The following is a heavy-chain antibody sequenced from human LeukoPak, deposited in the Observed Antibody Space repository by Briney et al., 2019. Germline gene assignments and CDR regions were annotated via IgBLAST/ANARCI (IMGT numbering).Heavy chain of an antibody. D-gene: IGHD2/OR15-2a*01. J-gene: IGHJ4*02. V-gene: IGHV3-15*01. CDR1: GFTFSNVW. CDR3: TTEID. Sequence: PGGSLRLSCAASGFTFSNVWMNWVRQAPGKGLEWVGRIKSKPDGGTTDYAAPVKGRFSISRDDSINTLYLRMSSLKTDDTAVYYCTTEIDWGQGTLVTVSS. CDR2: IKSKPDGGTT.